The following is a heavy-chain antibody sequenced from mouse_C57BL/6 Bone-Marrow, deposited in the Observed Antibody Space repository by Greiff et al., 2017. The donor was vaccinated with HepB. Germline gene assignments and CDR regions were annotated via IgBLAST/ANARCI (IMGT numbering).Heavy chain of an antibody. Sequence: QVQLQQPGAELVRPGTSVKLSCKASGYTFTSYWMHWVKQRPGQGLEWIGVIDPSDSYTNYNQKFKGKAKLTVDTSSSTAYMQLSSLTSEDSAVYYCARPNWDAMDYWGQGTSVTVSS. J-gene: IGHJ4*01. CDR2: IDPSDSYT. CDR1: GYTFTSYW. D-gene: IGHD4-1*01. CDR3: ARPNWDAMDY. V-gene: IGHV1-59*01.